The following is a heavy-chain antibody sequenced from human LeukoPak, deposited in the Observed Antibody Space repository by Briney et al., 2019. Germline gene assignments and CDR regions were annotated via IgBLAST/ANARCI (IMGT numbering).Heavy chain of an antibody. D-gene: IGHD3-10*01. CDR2: MNPNSGNT. CDR3: VAIWFGELIEDY. V-gene: IGHV1-8*01. CDR1: GYTFTSYD. J-gene: IGHJ4*02. Sequence: ASVKVSCKASGYTFTSYDINWVRQATGQGLEWMGWMNPNSGNTGYAQKFQGRVTMTRNTSIGTAYMELSSLRSEDTAVYYCVAIWFGELIEDYWGQGTLVTVSS.